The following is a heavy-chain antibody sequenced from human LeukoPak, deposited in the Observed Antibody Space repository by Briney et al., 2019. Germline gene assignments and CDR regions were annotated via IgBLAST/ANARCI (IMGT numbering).Heavy chain of an antibody. CDR2: IINEGSSK. Sequence: GGSLRLSCTASGFRFGNSFRHGVRQAQGKGLVWFSRIINEGSSKSYADSAKGRFTISRDNAKNTLYLQMNSLRAEDTAVYYCARVGYCSGASCYSPSYYYGMDVWGQGTTVTVSS. CDR1: GFRFGNSF. J-gene: IGHJ6*02. V-gene: IGHV3-74*01. CDR3: ARVGYCSGASCYSPSYYYGMDV. D-gene: IGHD2-15*01.